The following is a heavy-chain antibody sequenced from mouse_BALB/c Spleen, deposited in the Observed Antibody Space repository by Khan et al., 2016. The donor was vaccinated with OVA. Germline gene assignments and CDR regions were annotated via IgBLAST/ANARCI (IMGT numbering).Heavy chain of an antibody. CDR1: GYTFTTYW. CDR3: TRDRIDY. J-gene: IGHJ2*01. V-gene: IGHV1-7*01. Sequence: QVQLQQSGAELAKPGASVKMSCKASGYTFTTYWMHWVKQRPGQGLEWIGYINPTSGYTDYKEKFKDRATLYADKSSSTAYMQLSSLTSEDSAVYYSTRDRIDYWGQGTTLTVSS. CDR2: INPTSGYT.